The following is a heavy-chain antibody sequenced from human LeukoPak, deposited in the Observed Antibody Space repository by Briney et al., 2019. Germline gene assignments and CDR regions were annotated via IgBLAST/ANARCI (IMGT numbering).Heavy chain of an antibody. V-gene: IGHV1-18*01. CDR1: GYTFTSYG. CDR2: ISAYNGNT. CDR3: ARDWNIVVVVAATTGNWFDP. J-gene: IGHJ5*02. D-gene: IGHD2-15*01. Sequence: ASVKVSCTASGYTFTSYGISWVRQAPGQGLEWMGWISAYNGNTNYAQKLQGRVTMTTDTSTSTAYMELRSLRSDDTAVYYCARDWNIVVVVAATTGNWFDPWGQGTLVTVSS.